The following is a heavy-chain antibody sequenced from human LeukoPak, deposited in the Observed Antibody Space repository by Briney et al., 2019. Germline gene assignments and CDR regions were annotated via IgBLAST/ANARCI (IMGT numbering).Heavy chain of an antibody. Sequence: ASVKVSCKASGYTFPSYFMHWVRQAPGQGLEWMGIINPTGGSTTYAQKFQGRVTMTRDTSTSTAYMELSSLRSDDTAVYYCARTAARRFDYWGQGTLVTVSS. CDR3: ARTAARRFDY. V-gene: IGHV1-46*01. D-gene: IGHD6-6*01. CDR1: GYTFPSYF. CDR2: INPTGGST. J-gene: IGHJ4*02.